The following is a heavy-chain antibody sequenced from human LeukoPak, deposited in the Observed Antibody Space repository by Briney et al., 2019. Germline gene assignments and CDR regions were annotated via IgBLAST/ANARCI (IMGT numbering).Heavy chain of an antibody. J-gene: IGHJ4*02. CDR1: GFTFKNFG. CDR2: IRLGGSNK. CDR3: AKVLTYYTGSGSYYPGF. Sequence: GRSLTLSCAPSGFTFKNFGAHWVRQAPGKGLEWVAFIRLGGSNKYYPDSVKCRFTISRDNSKTVVDLELNSPRPQDTAFYCGAKVLTYYTGSGSYYPGFWGQGTLVSVS. V-gene: IGHV3-30*02. D-gene: IGHD3-10*01.